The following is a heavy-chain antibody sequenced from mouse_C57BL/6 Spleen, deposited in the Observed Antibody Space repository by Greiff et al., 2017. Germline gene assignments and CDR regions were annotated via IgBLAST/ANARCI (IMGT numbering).Heavy chain of an antibody. V-gene: IGHV1-64*01. Sequence: QVQLQQPGAELVKPGASVKLSCQASGYTFTSYWMHWVKQRPGQGLEWIGMIPPNSGSTNYNEKFKSTATLTVDKSSSTAYMQLSSLTSEDSAVYYCARRGITTVEDGCDYWGQGTTLTVSS. CDR2: IPPNSGST. J-gene: IGHJ2*01. CDR1: GYTFTSYW. D-gene: IGHD1-1*01. CDR3: ARRGITTVEDGCDY.